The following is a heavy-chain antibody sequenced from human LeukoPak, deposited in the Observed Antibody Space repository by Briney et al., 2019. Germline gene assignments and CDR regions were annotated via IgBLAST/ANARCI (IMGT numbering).Heavy chain of an antibody. CDR1: GGSISSYY. CDR3: ARGSSGWYQFYDY. V-gene: IGHV4-59*01. D-gene: IGHD6-19*01. Sequence: HSETLSLTCTVSGGSISSYYWSWIRQPPGKGLEWIGYIYYSGSTNYNPSLKSRVTISVDTSKNQFSLKLSSVTAADTAVYYCARGSSGWYQFYDYWGQGTLVTVSS. CDR2: IYYSGST. J-gene: IGHJ4*02.